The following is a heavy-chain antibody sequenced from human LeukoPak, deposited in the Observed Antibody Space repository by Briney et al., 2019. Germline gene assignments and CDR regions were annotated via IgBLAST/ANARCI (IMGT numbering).Heavy chain of an antibody. J-gene: IGHJ4*02. CDR3: AKDEGSRSSGYPSDY. CDR1: GFTFSSYG. V-gene: IGHV3-30*18. Sequence: GGSLRLSCAASGFTFSSYGMHWVRQAPGKGLEWVAVISYDGSNKYYADSVKGRFTISRDNSKNTLYLQMNSLRAEDTAVYYCAKDEGSRSSGYPSDYWGQGTLVTVSS. CDR2: ISYDGSNK. D-gene: IGHD3-22*01.